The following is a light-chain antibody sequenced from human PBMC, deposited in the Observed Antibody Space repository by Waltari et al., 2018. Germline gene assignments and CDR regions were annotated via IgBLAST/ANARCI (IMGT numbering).Light chain of an antibody. CDR3: AAWDDSLKSWV. CDR2: SNN. J-gene: IGLJ3*02. CDR1: RSNIGDSS. V-gene: IGLV1-44*01. Sequence: QSVVTQPPSASGTPGQRVIISCSGGRSNIGDSSVNWYQQLPGTAPKLLVYSNNQRPSGVPDRFSGSKSGTSASLAISGLQSEDEADYYCAAWDDSLKSWVFGGGTTLTV.